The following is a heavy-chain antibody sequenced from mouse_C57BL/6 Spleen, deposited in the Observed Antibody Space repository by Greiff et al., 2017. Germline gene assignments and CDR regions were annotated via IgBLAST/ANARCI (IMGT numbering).Heavy chain of an antibody. D-gene: IGHD1-1*01. V-gene: IGHV1-69*01. CDR3: ARWGYGSSYGGYFDV. Sequence: QVQLQQPGAELVMPGASVKLSCKASGYTFTSYWMHWVKQRPGQGLEWIGEIDPSDSYTNYNQKFKGKSTLTVDKSSSTAYMQLNSLTSGDSAVYYCARWGYGSSYGGYFDVWGTGTTVTVSS. CDR2: IDPSDSYT. J-gene: IGHJ1*03. CDR1: GYTFTSYW.